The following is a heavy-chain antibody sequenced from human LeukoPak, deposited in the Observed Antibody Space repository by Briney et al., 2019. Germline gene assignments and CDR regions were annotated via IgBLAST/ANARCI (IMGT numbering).Heavy chain of an antibody. D-gene: IGHD6-6*01. CDR3: AKERGSSGYFDH. Sequence: GGSLRLSCAASGLTFDDYTMHWVRQAPGKGLEWVSLISWNGISTYYADSVKGRFTISRDNSKNSLYLQMNSLTTEDTALYYCAKERGSSGYFDHWGQGTLVTVSS. CDR1: GLTFDDYT. J-gene: IGHJ4*02. V-gene: IGHV3-43*01. CDR2: ISWNGIST.